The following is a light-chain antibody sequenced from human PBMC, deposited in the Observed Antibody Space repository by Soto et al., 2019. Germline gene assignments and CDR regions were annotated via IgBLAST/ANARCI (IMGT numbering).Light chain of an antibody. CDR3: QSYDSSFEGV. Sequence: QSVLTQPPSVSGAPGQRVTISCTGSSSNIGAGYDVHWYQQLPGTAPKLLIYGNSNRPSGVPDRFSGSKSGTSASLAITGLQAEDEADYYCQSYDSSFEGVFGGGTKLTVL. CDR2: GNS. V-gene: IGLV1-40*01. CDR1: SSNIGAGYD. J-gene: IGLJ2*01.